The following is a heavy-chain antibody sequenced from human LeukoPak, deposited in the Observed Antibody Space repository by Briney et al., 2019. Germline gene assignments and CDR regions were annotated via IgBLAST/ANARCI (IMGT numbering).Heavy chain of an antibody. CDR2: ISGSGGST. V-gene: IGHV3-23*01. CDR1: GFNFNTAW. Sequence: GGSLRLSCAASGFNFNTAWMSWVRQAPGRGLEWVSAISGSGGSTYYADSVKGRFTISRDNSKNTLYLQMNSLRAEDTAVYYCAKVSIAARPYYWGQGTLVTVSS. D-gene: IGHD6-6*01. J-gene: IGHJ4*02. CDR3: AKVSIAARPYY.